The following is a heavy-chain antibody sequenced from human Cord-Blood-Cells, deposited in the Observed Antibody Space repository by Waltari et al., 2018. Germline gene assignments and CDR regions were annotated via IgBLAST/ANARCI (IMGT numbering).Heavy chain of an antibody. CDR2: MNPSGGRA. Sequence: QVQLVQSGAEVKKPGASVKVSCKASGYTFTSYYMHWVRQATVQGLEWMGIMNPSGGRASYAQKLQGRVTMTRDTSTSTVYMELSSLRAEDTAVYYCARAAVVTAGPTRYFDLWGRGTLVTVSS. CDR1: GYTFTSYY. D-gene: IGHD2-21*02. J-gene: IGHJ2*01. V-gene: IGHV1-46*03. CDR3: ARAAVVTAGPTRYFDL.